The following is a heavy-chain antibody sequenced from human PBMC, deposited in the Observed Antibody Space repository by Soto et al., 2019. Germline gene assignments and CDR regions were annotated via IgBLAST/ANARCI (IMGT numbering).Heavy chain of an antibody. CDR1: GDRVSSNSAA. Sequence: SQTLSLTCAISGDRVSSNSAAWNWIRQSPSRGLEWLGRTYYRSKWYNDYAVSVKSRITINPDTSKNQFSLQLNSVTPEDTAVDYCARTQASIAVAGTRGYYYYYMDVWGKGTTVTVSS. D-gene: IGHD6-19*01. V-gene: IGHV6-1*01. CDR2: TYYRSKWYN. CDR3: ARTQASIAVAGTRGYYYYYMDV. J-gene: IGHJ6*03.